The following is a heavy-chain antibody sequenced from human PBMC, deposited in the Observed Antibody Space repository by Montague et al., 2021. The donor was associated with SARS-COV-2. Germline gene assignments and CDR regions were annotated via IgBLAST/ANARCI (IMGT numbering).Heavy chain of an antibody. Sequence: SETLSLTCNVSGDSISGYYWSWIRQAPGKGLEWIGYIHSSGSTNYNPSLKSRLTISVDMSNNQFSLKLHSVTTADTAVYYCVREGDCSGTTCYGWFDPWGQGNHVIVSS. D-gene: IGHD2-2*01. CDR3: VREGDCSGTTCYGWFDP. CDR1: GDSISGYY. CDR2: IHSSGST. V-gene: IGHV4-59*01. J-gene: IGHJ5*02.